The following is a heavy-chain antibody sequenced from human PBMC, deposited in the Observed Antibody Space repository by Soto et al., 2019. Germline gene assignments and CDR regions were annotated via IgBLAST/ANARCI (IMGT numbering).Heavy chain of an antibody. Sequence: ASVKVSCKASGGTFSSYAISWVRQAPGQGLEWMGGIIPIFGTANYAQKFQGRVTITADESTSTAYMELSSLRSEDTAVYYCARGAYCSSTSCYVSADYYYGMDVWGQGTTVTVSS. D-gene: IGHD2-2*01. J-gene: IGHJ6*02. CDR3: ARGAYCSSTSCYVSADYYYGMDV. CDR2: IIPIFGTA. CDR1: GGTFSSYA. V-gene: IGHV1-69*13.